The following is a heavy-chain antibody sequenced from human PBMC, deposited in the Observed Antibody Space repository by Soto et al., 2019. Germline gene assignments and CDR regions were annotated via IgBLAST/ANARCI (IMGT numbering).Heavy chain of an antibody. D-gene: IGHD1-20*01. J-gene: IGHJ6*03. CDR2: INPNSGGT. CDR1: GYTFAGYY. V-gene: IGHV1-2*04. CDR3: ARGGIYYYYYMDV. Sequence: GASVKVSCKASGYTFAGYYMQWVRQAPGQGLEWMGWINPNSGGTNYAQKFQGWVTMTRDTSISTAYMELSRLRSDDTTVYYCARGGIYYYYYMDVWGKGTTVTVSS.